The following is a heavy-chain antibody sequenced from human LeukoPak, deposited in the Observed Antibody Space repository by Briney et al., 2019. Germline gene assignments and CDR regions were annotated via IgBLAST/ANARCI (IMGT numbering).Heavy chain of an antibody. CDR3: AREGDCSHRKCFSSPLDQ. CDR1: GGSMISADTY. J-gene: IGHJ4*02. CDR2: IFHSGRT. Sequence: KPSETLSLTCTVSGGSMISADTYWTWIRQPPGKGLEWIGSIFHSGRTYYNPYLKSRVTISVDTSKNQFALKLDSVTAADTAVYYCAREGDCSHRKCFSSPLDQWGPGTLVTVSS. V-gene: IGHV4-38-2*02. D-gene: IGHD2-15*01.